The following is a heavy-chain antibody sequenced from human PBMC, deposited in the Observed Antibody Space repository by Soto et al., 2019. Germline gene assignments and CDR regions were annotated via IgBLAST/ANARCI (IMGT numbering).Heavy chain of an antibody. V-gene: IGHV4-59*01. CDR1: NGSLSSNY. Sequence: PSETLSLTCTVSNGSLSSNYWSWIRQSPGKGLEWIGNIYYSGSTNYNPSLKSRVTMSVDTSKNQFTLKLSSVTAADTGVYFCARSFMVPLDFFDYWGQGAPVTVSS. J-gene: IGHJ4*02. CDR2: IYYSGST. D-gene: IGHD3-10*01. CDR3: ARSFMVPLDFFDY.